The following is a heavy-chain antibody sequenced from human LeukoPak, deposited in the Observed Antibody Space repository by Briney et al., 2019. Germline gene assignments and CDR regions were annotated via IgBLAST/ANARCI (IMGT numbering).Heavy chain of an antibody. Sequence: ASVKVSCKVSGYTLTELSMHWVRQAPGKGLEWMGGFDPEDGETIYAQKFQGRVTMTEDTSTDTAYMEVSSLRSEDTAVYYCATPWFGESPSGAFDIWGQGTMVTVSS. J-gene: IGHJ3*02. V-gene: IGHV1-24*01. CDR3: ATPWFGESPSGAFDI. CDR1: GYTLTELS. D-gene: IGHD3-10*01. CDR2: FDPEDGET.